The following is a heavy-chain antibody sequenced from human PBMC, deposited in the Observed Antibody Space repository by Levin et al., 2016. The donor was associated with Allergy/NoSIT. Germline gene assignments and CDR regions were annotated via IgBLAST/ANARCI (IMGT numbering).Heavy chain of an antibody. D-gene: IGHD3-3*01. CDR1: GYTFTSYG. CDR3: ARDHPITILYYYGMDV. Sequence: ASVKVSCKASGYTFTSYGISWVRQAPGQGLEWMGWISAYNGNTNYAQKLQGRVTMTTDTSTSTAYMELRSLRSDDTAVYYCARDHPITILYYYGMDVWGQGTTVTVSS. V-gene: IGHV1-18*04. J-gene: IGHJ6*02. CDR2: ISAYNGNT.